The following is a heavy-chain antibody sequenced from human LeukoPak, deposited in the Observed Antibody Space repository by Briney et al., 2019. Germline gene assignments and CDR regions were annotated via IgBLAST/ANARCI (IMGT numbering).Heavy chain of an antibody. CDR1: GGSISSYY. CDR3: ARDLIVPVGLTGSGSYSTDY. D-gene: IGHD3-10*01. V-gene: IGHV4-4*07. J-gene: IGHJ4*02. Sequence: TSETLSLTCTVSGGSISSYYWSWIRQPAGKGLEWIGRIYTSGSTNYNPSLKSRVTMSVDTSKNQFSLKLSSVTAADTAVYYCARDLIVPVGLTGSGSYSTDYWGQGTLATVSS. CDR2: IYTSGST.